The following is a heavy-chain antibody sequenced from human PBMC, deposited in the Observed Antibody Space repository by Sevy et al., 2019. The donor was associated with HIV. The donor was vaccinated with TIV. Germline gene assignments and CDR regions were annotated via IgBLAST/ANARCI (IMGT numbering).Heavy chain of an antibody. V-gene: IGHV3-7*01. D-gene: IGHD3-22*01. Sequence: GGSLRLSCAASGFTFSNYWMNWVRQAPGKGLEWVANIKKDGSEKRYVESVKGRFTISRDNAKNSLYLQMNSLRAEDAAVYYCARDRGMIVNYWGQGTLVTVSS. CDR1: GFTFSNYW. CDR2: IKKDGSEK. J-gene: IGHJ4*02. CDR3: ARDRGMIVNY.